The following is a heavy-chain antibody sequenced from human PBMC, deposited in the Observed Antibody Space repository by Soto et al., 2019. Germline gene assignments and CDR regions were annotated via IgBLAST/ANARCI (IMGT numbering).Heavy chain of an antibody. CDR2: ISAYNGNT. D-gene: IGHD3-3*01. J-gene: IGHJ5*01. CDR1: GYTFTSYG. V-gene: IGHV1-18*01. Sequence: QVQLVQSGAEVKKPGASVKVSCKASGYTFTSYGISWVRQAPGQGLEWLRWISAYNGNTNDAQKLQGRVNKTTVTATSTADMELRSLRSDGTAVYYGSSGALPPHFGWFGYWGQGTLVTVSS. CDR3: SSGALPPHFGWFGY.